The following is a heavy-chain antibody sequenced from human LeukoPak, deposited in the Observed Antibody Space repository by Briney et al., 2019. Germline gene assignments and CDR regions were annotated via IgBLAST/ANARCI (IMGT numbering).Heavy chain of an antibody. D-gene: IGHD1-26*01. CDR2: IIPIFGTA. J-gene: IGHJ4*02. CDR1: GGTFSSYA. Sequence: SVKVSCKASGGTFSSYAISWVRQAPGQGLEWMGGIIPIFGTANYAQKFQGRVTITTDESTSTAYMELSSLRSEDTAVYYCARDTSGSYSFDHWGQGTLVTVSS. V-gene: IGHV1-69*05. CDR3: ARDTSGSYSFDH.